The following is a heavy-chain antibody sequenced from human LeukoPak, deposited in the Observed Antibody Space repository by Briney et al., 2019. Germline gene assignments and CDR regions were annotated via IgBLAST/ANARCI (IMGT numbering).Heavy chain of an antibody. D-gene: IGHD2-21*02. CDR2: IVGSGTTA. Sequence: GGSLRLSCAASGFTVSSNYMSWVRQAPGKGLEWVSAIVGSGTTAFYADSVKGRSTITRDNSKNTVYLQMNSLRVEDTAVYYCATLSYCSGDCYSGFGYWGQGALVAVSS. CDR1: GFTVSSNY. J-gene: IGHJ4*02. CDR3: ATLSYCSGDCYSGFGY. V-gene: IGHV3-23*01.